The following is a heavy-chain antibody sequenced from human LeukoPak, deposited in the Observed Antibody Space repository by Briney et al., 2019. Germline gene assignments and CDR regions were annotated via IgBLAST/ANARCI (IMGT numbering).Heavy chain of an antibody. CDR2: ISNSGSTI. V-gene: IGHV3-11*01. D-gene: IGHD3-22*01. CDR1: GFTFSDFY. Sequence: GGSLRLSCAASGFTFSDFYMTWIRQAPGKGLEWVSYISNSGSTIYYADSVKGRFTVSRDNAKNSLYLQMNSLRAEDTAVYYCARSADSSGYFREITLYYFDYWGQGTLVTVSS. CDR3: ARSADSSGYFREITLYYFDY. J-gene: IGHJ4*02.